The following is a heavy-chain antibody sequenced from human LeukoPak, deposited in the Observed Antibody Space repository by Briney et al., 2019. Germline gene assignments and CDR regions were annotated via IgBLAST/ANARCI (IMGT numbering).Heavy chain of an antibody. Sequence: GGSLRLSCAASGFTFDDYGMSWVRQAPGKGLEWVSGINWNGGSTGYADSVEGRFTISRDNAKNSLYLQMNSLRAEDTALYYCARVPTGRYYYYYMDVWGKGTTVIVSS. CDR2: INWNGGST. V-gene: IGHV3-20*04. CDR3: ARVPTGRYYYYYMDV. CDR1: GFTFDDYG. D-gene: IGHD1-14*01. J-gene: IGHJ6*03.